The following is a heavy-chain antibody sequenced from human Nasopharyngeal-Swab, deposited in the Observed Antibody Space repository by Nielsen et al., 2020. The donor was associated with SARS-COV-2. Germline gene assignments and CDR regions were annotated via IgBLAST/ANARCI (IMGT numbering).Heavy chain of an antibody. CDR2: IYYSGST. CDR1: GGSISSYY. CDR3: AGNVDTAMIYDS. J-gene: IGHJ4*02. D-gene: IGHD5-18*01. V-gene: IGHV4-59*01. Sequence: SETLSLTCTVSGGSISSYYWSWIRQPPGKGLEWIGYIYYSGSTNYNPSLKSRVTISVDTSKNQFSLKLSSVTAADTAVYYCAGNVDTAMIYDSWGQGTLVTVSS.